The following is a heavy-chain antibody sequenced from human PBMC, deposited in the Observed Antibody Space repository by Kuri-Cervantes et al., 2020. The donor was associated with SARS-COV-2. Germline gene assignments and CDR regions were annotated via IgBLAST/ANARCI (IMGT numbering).Heavy chain of an antibody. CDR1: GCTFSSYA. Sequence: GESLKISCAASGCTFSSYAMHWVRQAPGKGLEWVAVISYDGSNKYYADSVKGRFTISRDNSKNTLYLQMNSLRAEDTAVYYCARAFVVVVAAWRTGMDVWGQGTTVTVSS. CDR3: ARAFVVVVAAWRTGMDV. J-gene: IGHJ6*02. D-gene: IGHD2-15*01. CDR2: ISYDGSNK. V-gene: IGHV3-30-3*01.